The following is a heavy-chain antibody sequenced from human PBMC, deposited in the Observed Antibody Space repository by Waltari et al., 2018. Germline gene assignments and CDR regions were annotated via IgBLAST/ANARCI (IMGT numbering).Heavy chain of an antibody. J-gene: IGHJ6*04. CDR2: IYYSGST. CDR3: GKGMGRGGADV. Sequence: QVQLQESGPGLVKPSETLSLTCTVSGGSISSYYWSWIRQPPGKGLEWIWYIYYSGSTNHHPSLKSRVTISVDKAKDQFPLKVSSVTGGDTAVYLCGKGMGRGGADVWGKGTTVTVSS. V-gene: IGHV4-59*03. CDR1: GGSISSYY. D-gene: IGHD3-10*01.